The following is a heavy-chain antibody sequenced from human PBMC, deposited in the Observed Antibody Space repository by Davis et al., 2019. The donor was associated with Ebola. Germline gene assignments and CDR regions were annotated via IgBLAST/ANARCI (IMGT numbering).Heavy chain of an antibody. CDR1: GFSLSTSGMC. D-gene: IGHD3-9*01. V-gene: IGHV2-70*01. CDR2: IDWDDDK. Sequence: SGPTLVKPTQTLTLTCTFSGFSLSTSGMCVSWIRQPPGKALEWLALIDWDDDKYYSTSLKTRLTISKDTSKNQVVLTMTNMDPVDTATYYCARTLRYFDWLLSTDYYYYGMDVWGQGTTVTVSS. CDR3: ARTLRYFDWLLSTDYYYYGMDV. J-gene: IGHJ6*02.